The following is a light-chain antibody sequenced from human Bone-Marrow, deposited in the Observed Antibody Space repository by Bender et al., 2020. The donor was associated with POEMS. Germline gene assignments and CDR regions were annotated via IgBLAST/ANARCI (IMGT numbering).Light chain of an antibody. Sequence: QTVVTQEPSFSVSPGGTVTLTCGLSSGSVSTSYYPSWYHQTPGQAPRTIIYNTNIRSSGVPDRFSGSILGNKAALTITGAQADDESDYYCVLYMGSGISVFGGGTKVTVL. V-gene: IGLV8-61*01. CDR1: SGSVSTSYY. CDR2: NTN. CDR3: VLYMGSGISV. J-gene: IGLJ3*02.